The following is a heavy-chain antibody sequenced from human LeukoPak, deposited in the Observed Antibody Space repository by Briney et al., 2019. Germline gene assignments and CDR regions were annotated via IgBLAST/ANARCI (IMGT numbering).Heavy chain of an antibody. CDR3: ARSDSGTYNWYFDL. CDR2: IYYSGT. CDR1: GGSISNYY. Sequence: SETLSLTCTVSGGSISNYYWNWIRQPQGKGLEWIGYIYYSGTNYNPSLKSRVTISVDTSKNQFSLKLSSVTAADSAVYFCARSDSGTYNWYFDLWGRGTLVTVSS. J-gene: IGHJ2*01. D-gene: IGHD1-26*01. V-gene: IGHV4-59*08.